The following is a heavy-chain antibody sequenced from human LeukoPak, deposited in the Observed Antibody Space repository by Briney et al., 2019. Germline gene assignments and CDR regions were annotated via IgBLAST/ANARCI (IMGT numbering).Heavy chain of an antibody. CDR1: GFTFSSHA. J-gene: IGHJ4*02. CDR3: AKDGYKTAYSSGWAYFDY. Sequence: GGSPRLSCAASGFTFSSHALSWVRQAPGKGLEWVSIISGSGASIYHADSVKGRFTISRDNSKNTLYLQMNSLRAEDTAVYYCAKDGYKTAYSSGWAYFDYWGQGTPVTVSS. CDR2: ISGSGASI. V-gene: IGHV3-23*01. D-gene: IGHD6-19*01.